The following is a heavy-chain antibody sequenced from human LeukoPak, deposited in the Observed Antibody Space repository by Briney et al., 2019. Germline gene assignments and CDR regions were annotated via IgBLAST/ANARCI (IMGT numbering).Heavy chain of an antibody. Sequence: GSLRLSCAASGFTFSSYSMNWVRQAPGKGLEWVSSISSSSSYIYYADSVKGRFTISRDNAKNSLYLQMNSLRAEDTAVYYCARYYDSSGYYYEDYWGQGTLVTVSS. V-gene: IGHV3-21*01. D-gene: IGHD3-22*01. CDR2: ISSSSSYI. CDR1: GFTFSSYS. J-gene: IGHJ4*02. CDR3: ARYYDSSGYYYEDY.